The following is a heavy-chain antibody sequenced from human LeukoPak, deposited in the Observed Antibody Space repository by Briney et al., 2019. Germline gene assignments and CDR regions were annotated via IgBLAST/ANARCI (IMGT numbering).Heavy chain of an antibody. V-gene: IGHV1-2*02. Sequence: ASVKVSCKVSGYKFTDLSIHWVRQAPGQGLEWMGWINPNSGGTNYAQKFQGRVTMTRDTSISTAYMELSRLRSDDTAVYYCARGYCSSTSCYELDVWGKGTTVTVSS. CDR3: ARGYCSSTSCYELDV. CDR2: INPNSGGT. D-gene: IGHD2-2*01. J-gene: IGHJ6*04. CDR1: GYKFTDLS.